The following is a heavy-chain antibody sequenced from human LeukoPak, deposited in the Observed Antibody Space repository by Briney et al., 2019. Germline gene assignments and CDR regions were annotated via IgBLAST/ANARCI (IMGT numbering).Heavy chain of an antibody. CDR2: IYTSGST. Sequence: SETLSLTCTVSGGXISSYYCSWIRQPAGKGLEWIGRIYTSGSTNYNPSLKSRVTISVDTSKNQFSLKLSSVTAADTAVYYCARLEVAGINDYWGQGTLVTVSS. J-gene: IGHJ4*02. CDR1: GGXISSYY. D-gene: IGHD6-19*01. CDR3: ARLEVAGINDY. V-gene: IGHV4-4*07.